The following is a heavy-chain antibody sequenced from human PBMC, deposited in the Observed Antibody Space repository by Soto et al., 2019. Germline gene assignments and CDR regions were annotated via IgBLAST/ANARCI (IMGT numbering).Heavy chain of an antibody. CDR1: GFTFSSSW. J-gene: IGHJ4*02. Sequence: GGSLRLSCAASGFTFSSSWMSWVRQAPGKGLEWVANIKQDGSEKYYVDSVKGRFTISRDNAKSSLYLQMNSLRAEDTAVYYCARDPPHYWGQGTLVTVSS. V-gene: IGHV3-7*05. CDR2: IKQDGSEK. CDR3: ARDPPHY.